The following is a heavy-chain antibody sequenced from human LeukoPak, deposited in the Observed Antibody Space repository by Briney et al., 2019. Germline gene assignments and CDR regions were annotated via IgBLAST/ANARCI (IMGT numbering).Heavy chain of an antibody. Sequence: GGSLRLSCAASGFTSSSYWMSWVRQAPGKGLEWVASIGQDGSEKYYVDSVKGRFTISRDNAKNSLYLQMNSLRAEDTAVYYCARRVVSPIKFFGDWGQGTLVTVSS. CDR3: ARRVVSPIKFFGD. D-gene: IGHD3-3*01. J-gene: IGHJ4*02. CDR1: GFTSSSYW. V-gene: IGHV3-7*01. CDR2: IGQDGSEK.